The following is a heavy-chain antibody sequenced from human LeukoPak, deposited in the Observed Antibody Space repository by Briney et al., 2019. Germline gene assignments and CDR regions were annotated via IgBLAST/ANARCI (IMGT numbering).Heavy chain of an antibody. J-gene: IGHJ4*02. Sequence: SVKVSCKASGGTFSSYAISWVRQAPRQGLEWMGGIIPIFGTANYAQKFQGRVTITADESTSTAYMELSSLRSEDTAVYYCARDWQYYGSGSYYNWGQGTLVTVSS. CDR1: GGTFSSYA. V-gene: IGHV1-69*13. CDR2: IIPIFGTA. CDR3: ARDWQYYGSGSYYN. D-gene: IGHD3-10*01.